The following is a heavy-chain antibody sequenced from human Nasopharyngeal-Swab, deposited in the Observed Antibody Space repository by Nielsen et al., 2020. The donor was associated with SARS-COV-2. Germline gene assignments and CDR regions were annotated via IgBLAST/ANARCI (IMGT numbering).Heavy chain of an antibody. Sequence: WIRQPPGKGLEWIGSIYYSGSTYYNPSLKSRVTISVDTSKNRFSLKLSSVTAADTAVYYCARRTRYGITGTRGGFPVWGKGTTVTVSS. D-gene: IGHD1-7*01. CDR3: ARRTRYGITGTRGGFPV. V-gene: IGHV4-39*07. J-gene: IGHJ6*04. CDR2: IYYSGST.